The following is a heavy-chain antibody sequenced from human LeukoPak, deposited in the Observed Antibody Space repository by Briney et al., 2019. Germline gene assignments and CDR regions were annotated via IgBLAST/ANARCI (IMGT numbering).Heavy chain of an antibody. CDR3: ARSRLEMATITHTPDFDY. Sequence: SETLSLTCTVSGGSISSSSYYWGWIRQPPGKGLEWIGSIYYSGSTYYNPSLKSRVTISVDTSKNQFSLKLSSVTAADTAVYYCARSRLEMATITHTPDFDYWGQGTLVTVSS. J-gene: IGHJ4*02. CDR1: GGSISSSSYY. V-gene: IGHV4-39*07. CDR2: IYYSGST. D-gene: IGHD5-24*01.